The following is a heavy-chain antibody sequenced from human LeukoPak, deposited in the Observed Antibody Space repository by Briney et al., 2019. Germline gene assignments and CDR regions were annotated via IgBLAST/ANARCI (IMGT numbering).Heavy chain of an antibody. J-gene: IGHJ5*02. D-gene: IGHD3-22*01. V-gene: IGHV3-9*01. CDR3: AKGAESYYYDSSGYYYS. Sequence: PGRSLRLSCAASGFTFDDYAMHWVRQAPGKGLEWVSGISWNSGSIGYADSVKGRFTISRDNAKNSLYLQMNSLRAEDTALYYCAKGAESYYYDSSGYYYSWGQGTLVTVSS. CDR1: GFTFDDYA. CDR2: ISWNSGSI.